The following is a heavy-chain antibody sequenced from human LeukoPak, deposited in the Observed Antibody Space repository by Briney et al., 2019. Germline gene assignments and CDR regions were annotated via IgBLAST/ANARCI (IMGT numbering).Heavy chain of an antibody. V-gene: IGHV3-30*04. D-gene: IGHD4-11*01. J-gene: IGHJ4*02. CDR1: GFAFNAYA. CDR2: ISYDGSNK. Sequence: GGSLRLSCAASGFAFNAYAMHWVRQAPGKGLEWVAVISYDGSNKYYADSVKGRFTISRDDSSNTLYLQMNSLRADDTAVYYCARDASLSSTAVTTGSSFDYWGPGNLVTVSS. CDR3: ARDASLSSTAVTTGSSFDY.